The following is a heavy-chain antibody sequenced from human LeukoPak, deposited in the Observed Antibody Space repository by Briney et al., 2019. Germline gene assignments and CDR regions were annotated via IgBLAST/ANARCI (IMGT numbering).Heavy chain of an antibody. D-gene: IGHD5-12*01. CDR3: ARAKSPLNIVATMSDY. J-gene: IGHJ4*02. Sequence: PGGSLRLSCAASGFTFSSFSMNWVRQAPGKGLEWVSSISSSSSYIYYADSVKGRFTISRDNAKNSLYLQMNSLRAEDTAVYYCARAKSPLNIVATMSDYWGQGTLVTVSS. CDR1: GFTFSSFS. CDR2: ISSSSSYI. V-gene: IGHV3-21*01.